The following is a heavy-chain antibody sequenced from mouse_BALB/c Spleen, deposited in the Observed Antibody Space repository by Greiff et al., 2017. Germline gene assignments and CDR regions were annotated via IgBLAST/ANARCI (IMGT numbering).Heavy chain of an antibody. CDR1: GFTFSSYA. CDR2: ISSGGSYT. Sequence: EVKLVESGGGLVKPGGSLKLSCAASGFTFSSYAMSWVRQTPEKRLEWVATISSGGSYTYYPASVKGRFTISRDNAKNTLYLQMSSLKSEDTAMYYCTRDERSLYYAMDYWGQGTSVTVSS. J-gene: IGHJ4*01. CDR3: TRDERSLYYAMDY. V-gene: IGHV5-6-4*01.